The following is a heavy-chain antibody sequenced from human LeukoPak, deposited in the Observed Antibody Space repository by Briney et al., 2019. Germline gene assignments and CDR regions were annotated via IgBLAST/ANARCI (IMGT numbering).Heavy chain of an antibody. V-gene: IGHV3-21*01. CDR2: ISSSSSYI. J-gene: IGHJ4*02. Sequence: GGSLRLSCAASGFTFSTYSMNWVRQAPGKGLEWVSSISSSSSYIYYAASVKGRFTISRDNAKNSLYLQMNSLRAEDTAVYYCASSVGIAAAGTPWAFDYWGQGTLVTVSS. CDR3: ASSVGIAAAGTPWAFDY. CDR1: GFTFSTYS. D-gene: IGHD6-13*01.